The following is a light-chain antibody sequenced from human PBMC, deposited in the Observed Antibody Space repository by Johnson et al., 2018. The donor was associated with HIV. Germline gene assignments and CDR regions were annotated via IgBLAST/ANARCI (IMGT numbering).Light chain of an antibody. CDR3: GTWDSSLSAYV. V-gene: IGLV1-51*01. Sequence: QSVLTQPPSVSAAPGQKVTISCSGSSSNIGNNYVSWYQQVPGAAPKLLIYDNNKRPSGIPDRFSGSKSGPSATLGITGLPTGDEADYYCGTWDSSLSAYVFGTGTKVTVL. CDR2: DNN. CDR1: SSNIGNNY. J-gene: IGLJ1*01.